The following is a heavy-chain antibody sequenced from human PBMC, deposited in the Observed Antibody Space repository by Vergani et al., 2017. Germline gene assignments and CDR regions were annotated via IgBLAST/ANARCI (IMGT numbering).Heavy chain of an antibody. CDR2: IRNKAYGGTT. J-gene: IGHJ4*02. V-gene: IGHV3-49*04. CDR3: SRGRGYSFGYSDY. CDR1: GFSFGDYA. Sequence: DVHLVESGGGLVPPGRSLRLSCAASGFSFGDYAMTWVRQAPGKGLEWVAFIRNKAYGGTTEYAASVKGRFTISRDDSKRLAYLQLSGLKTEDTAVYFCSRGRGYSFGYSDYWGQGTLVTVSS. D-gene: IGHD5-18*01.